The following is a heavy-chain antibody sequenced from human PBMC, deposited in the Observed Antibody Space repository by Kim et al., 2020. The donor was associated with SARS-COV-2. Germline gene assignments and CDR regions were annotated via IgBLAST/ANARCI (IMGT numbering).Heavy chain of an antibody. Sequence: GGSLRLSCAASGFTFSSYWMHWVRQAPGKGLVWVSRISSDGSSTSYADSVKGRFTISRDNAKNTLYLQMNRLRAEDTAVYYCARMGLGDSSGHDYWGQGTLVTVSS. J-gene: IGHJ4*02. CDR1: GFTFSSYW. CDR2: ISSDGSST. V-gene: IGHV3-74*01. D-gene: IGHD3-22*01. CDR3: ARMGLGDSSGHDY.